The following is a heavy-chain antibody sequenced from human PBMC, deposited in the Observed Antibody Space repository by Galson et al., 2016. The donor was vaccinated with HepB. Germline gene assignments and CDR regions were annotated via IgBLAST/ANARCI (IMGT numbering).Heavy chain of an antibody. Sequence: SPRLSCAASGFTFSDYYMSWIRQAPGKGLERVSYIGTSGSTIYYIDSVKGRFHISRDNAKNSLHLQMNRLKTEDTAVYYGTTGLLLWFRELSDYWGQGTLVTVSS. CDR2: IGTSGSTI. V-gene: IGHV3-11*01. J-gene: IGHJ4*02. CDR3: TTGLLLWFRELSDY. CDR1: GFTFSDYY. D-gene: IGHD3-10*01.